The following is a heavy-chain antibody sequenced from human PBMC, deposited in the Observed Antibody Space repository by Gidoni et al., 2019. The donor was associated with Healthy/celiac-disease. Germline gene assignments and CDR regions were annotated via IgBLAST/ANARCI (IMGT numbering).Heavy chain of an antibody. D-gene: IGHD3-10*01. J-gene: IGHJ6*02. CDR2: IKSKTDGGTT. CDR3: TTAGSGYYGMDV. CDR1: GFPFSNAW. V-gene: IGHV3-15*01. Sequence: EVQLVESGGGLVKPGGSLRLSCAASGFPFSNAWMSWVRQAPGKGLEWVGRIKSKTDGGTTDYAAPVKGRFTISRDDSKNTLYLQMNSLKTEDTAVYYCTTAGSGYYGMDVWGQGTTVTVSS.